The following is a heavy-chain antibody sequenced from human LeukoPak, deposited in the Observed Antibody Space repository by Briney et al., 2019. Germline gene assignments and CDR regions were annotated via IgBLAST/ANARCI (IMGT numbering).Heavy chain of an antibody. Sequence: GGSLRLSCAASGFTFSAASMNWVRQAPGKGLEWVSAISGSGGSTYYADSVKGRFTISRDNSKNTLYLQMNSLRAEDTAVYYCAKSGWELLSAFDIWGQGTMVTVSS. CDR1: GFTFSAAS. CDR2: ISGSGGST. D-gene: IGHD1-26*01. CDR3: AKSGWELLSAFDI. J-gene: IGHJ3*02. V-gene: IGHV3-23*01.